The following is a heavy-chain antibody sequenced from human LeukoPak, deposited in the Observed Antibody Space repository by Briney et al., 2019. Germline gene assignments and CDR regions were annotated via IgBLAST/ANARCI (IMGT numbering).Heavy chain of an antibody. CDR2: ISGRGGST. CDR3: AKDWGRINMIVVVPMFDY. Sequence: PVWSLRLSCAASGFTFSSYAMSWVRRAPGKGLEGVSAISGRGGSTYYADSVKGRVTISRDNSKNTLYLQMNSLRAEDSAVYYCAKDWGRINMIVVVPMFDYWGQGTLVTVSS. J-gene: IGHJ4*02. V-gene: IGHV3-23*01. D-gene: IGHD3-22*01. CDR1: GFTFSSYA.